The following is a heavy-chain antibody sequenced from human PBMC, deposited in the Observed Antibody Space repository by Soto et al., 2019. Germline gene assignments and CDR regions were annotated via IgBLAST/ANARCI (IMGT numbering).Heavy chain of an antibody. V-gene: IGHV1-69*02. CDR3: ARAAAAGTNWFDP. D-gene: IGHD6-13*01. Sequence: QVQLVQSGAEVKKPGSSVKVSCKASGGTFSSYTISWVRQAPGQGLEWMGRIIPILGIANYAQKFQGRVTXTXDXXTSTAYMELSSLRSEDTAVYYCARAAAAGTNWFDPWGQGTLVTVSS. J-gene: IGHJ5*02. CDR2: IIPILGIA. CDR1: GGTFSSYT.